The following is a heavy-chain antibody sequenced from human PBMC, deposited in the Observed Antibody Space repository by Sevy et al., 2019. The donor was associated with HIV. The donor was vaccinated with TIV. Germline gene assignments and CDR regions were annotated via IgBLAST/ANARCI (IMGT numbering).Heavy chain of an antibody. V-gene: IGHV1-18*01. D-gene: IGHD1-1*01. CDR1: GYIFGNYG. Sequence: ASVKVSCKTSGYIFGNYGISWLRQAPGQGLEWVGWVSGHSGEAKYAQTLQGRVTITIDKSAATAFLELRSLVSDDTAVFYCSESRYPGDYYYGPAVWGRGTTVTVSS. J-gene: IGHJ6*02. CDR2: VSGHSGEA. CDR3: SESRYPGDYYYGPAV.